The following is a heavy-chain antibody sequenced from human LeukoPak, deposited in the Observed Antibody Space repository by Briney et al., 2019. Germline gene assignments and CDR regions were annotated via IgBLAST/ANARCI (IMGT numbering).Heavy chain of an antibody. D-gene: IGHD3-22*01. CDR1: GFTFSSYG. Sequence: PGRSLRLSCAASGFTFSSYGMHWVRQAPGKGLEGVAVIWYEGSNKYYADSVKGRFTMYRDNSKNTLYLQMNSLRAEDTALYNCAKDVDSSEGFDYWGQGTLVTVSS. V-gene: IGHV3-33*06. CDR2: IWYEGSNK. J-gene: IGHJ4*02. CDR3: AKDVDSSEGFDY.